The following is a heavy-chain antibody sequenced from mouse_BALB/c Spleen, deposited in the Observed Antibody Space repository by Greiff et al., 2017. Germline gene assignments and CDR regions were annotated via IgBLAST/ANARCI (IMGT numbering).Heavy chain of an antibody. J-gene: IGHJ4*01. CDR2: ISSGGGST. Sequence: EVQRVESGGGLVKPGGSLKLSCAASGFAFSSYDMSWVRQTPEKRLEWVAYISSGGGSTYYPDTVKGRFTISRDNAKNTLYLQMSSLKSEDTAMYYCARDYAYAMDYWGQGTSVTVSS. D-gene: IGHD2-4*01. CDR3: ARDYAYAMDY. CDR1: GFAFSSYD. V-gene: IGHV5-12-1*01.